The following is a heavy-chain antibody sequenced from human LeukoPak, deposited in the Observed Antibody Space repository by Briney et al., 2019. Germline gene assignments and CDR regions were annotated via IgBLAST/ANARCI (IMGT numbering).Heavy chain of an antibody. D-gene: IGHD6-13*01. CDR1: GFTFSSYS. Sequence: GGSLRLSCAASGFTFSSYSMNWVRQAPGKGLEWVSSISSSSSYIYYADSVKGRFTISRDNAKNSLYLQMNSLRAEDTAVYYCARDLGSSWYLLGYGGQGTLVTVSS. V-gene: IGHV3-21*01. CDR3: ARDLGSSWYLLGY. CDR2: ISSSSSYI. J-gene: IGHJ4*02.